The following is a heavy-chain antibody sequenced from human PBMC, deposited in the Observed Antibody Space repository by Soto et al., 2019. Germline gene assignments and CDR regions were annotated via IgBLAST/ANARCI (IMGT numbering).Heavy chain of an antibody. V-gene: IGHV4-39*01. CDR3: VAMRGQCIPRN. J-gene: IGHJ4*02. Sequence: QLQLQESGPGRVKPSETLSLTCSVSGGSISMSDYYWGWIRQPPGEGLEWLGNINYRGTSYHNPSLKSRVTISVDPSKNQFSLKLSSVTAADTAIYYCVAMRGQCIPRNWGQGTLVTVSS. CDR2: INYRGTS. D-gene: IGHD6-19*01. CDR1: GGSISMSDYY.